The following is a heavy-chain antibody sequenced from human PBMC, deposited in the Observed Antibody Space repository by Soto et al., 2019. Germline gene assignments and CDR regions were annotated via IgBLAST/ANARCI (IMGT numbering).Heavy chain of an antibody. CDR1: GYTFTSYA. CDR2: INADNGNT. V-gene: IGHV1-3*01. J-gene: IGHJ4*02. CDR3: ARVSGISVAEV. D-gene: IGHD6-19*01. Sequence: QVQLVQSGAEVKKPGASVKVSCKASGYTFTSYAMHWVRQAPGQRLEWMGWINADNGNTKYSQKFQGRVTITRDTSASTAYMELGSLRSEDTAVYYCARVSGISVAEVWGQGTLVTVSS.